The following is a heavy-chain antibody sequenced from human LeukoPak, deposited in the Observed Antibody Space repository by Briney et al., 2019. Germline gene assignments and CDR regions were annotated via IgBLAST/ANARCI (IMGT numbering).Heavy chain of an antibody. V-gene: IGHV4-59*01. CDR1: GGXISSYY. CDR3: ARDLGGIYFDY. Sequence: SETLSLTCTVSGGXISSYYWSWIRQPPGKGLEWIGSIHFSGSTNYNPSLRSRVTISVDTSKNQLSLKLSSVTAADTAVYYCARDLGGIYFDYWGQGTLVTVSS. CDR2: IHFSGST. D-gene: IGHD1-26*01. J-gene: IGHJ4*02.